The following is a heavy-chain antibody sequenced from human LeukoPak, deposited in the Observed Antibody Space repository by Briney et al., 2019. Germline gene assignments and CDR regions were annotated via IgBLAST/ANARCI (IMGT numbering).Heavy chain of an antibody. V-gene: IGHV3-23*01. CDR2: VCGGGGST. CDR1: GITFSRSE. J-gene: IGHJ4*02. D-gene: IGHD1-26*01. Sequence: GGSPRLSRAAPGITFSRSEMCRVRPAPGEGLGWVSAVCGGGGSTDYDDFVKVLFTNSRDNSKNTVFLQMNSLRVDDTAGYYCANEDYTGSCKQCRGGLDYCGQGTLVTVSS. CDR3: ANEDYTGSCKQCRGGLDY.